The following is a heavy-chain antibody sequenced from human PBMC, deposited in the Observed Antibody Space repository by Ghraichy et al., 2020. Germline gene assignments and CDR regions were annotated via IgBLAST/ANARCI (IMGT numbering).Heavy chain of an antibody. J-gene: IGHJ4*02. CDR1: GFTFSNYG. D-gene: IGHD3-16*01. V-gene: IGHV3-30*02. CDR2: TRYDGGIK. Sequence: GESLNISCAASGFTFSNYGMHWVRQAPGKGLEWVTFTRYDGGIKYYADSVKGRFTISRDNSKNTLYLLMSSLGIEDTAVYYCAKVGGSGSYELDYWGQGTLVTVSS. CDR3: AKVGGSGSYELDY.